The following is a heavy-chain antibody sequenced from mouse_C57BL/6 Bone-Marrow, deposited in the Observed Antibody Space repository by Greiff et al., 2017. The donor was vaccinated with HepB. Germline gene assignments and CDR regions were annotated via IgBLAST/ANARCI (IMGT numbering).Heavy chain of an antibody. D-gene: IGHD3-2*02. CDR2: IHPNSGST. Sequence: QVQLQQPGAELVKPGASVNLSCKASGYTFTSYWMHWVKQRPGQGLEWIGMIHPNSGSTNYNEKFKSKATLTVDKSSSTAYMHLSSLTSEDSAVYYCARASLDSSGHDFDYWGQGTTLTVSS. V-gene: IGHV1-64*01. CDR1: GYTFTSYW. CDR3: ARASLDSSGHDFDY. J-gene: IGHJ2*01.